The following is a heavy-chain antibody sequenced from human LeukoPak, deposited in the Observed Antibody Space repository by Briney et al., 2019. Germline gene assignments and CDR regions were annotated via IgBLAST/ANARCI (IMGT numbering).Heavy chain of an antibody. CDR2: INPNSGGT. V-gene: IGHV1-2*02. CDR1: GYSFTDYY. CDR3: ARADRLHGGPYLIGP. J-gene: IGHJ5*02. D-gene: IGHD2-21*01. Sequence: ASVKVSCKTSGYSFTDYYMHWVRRAPGQGLEWMGWINPNSGGTSSAQKFQGRVTMTRDTSITTVYMEVRWLTSDDTAIYYCARADRLHGGPYLIGPWGLGTLVTVSS.